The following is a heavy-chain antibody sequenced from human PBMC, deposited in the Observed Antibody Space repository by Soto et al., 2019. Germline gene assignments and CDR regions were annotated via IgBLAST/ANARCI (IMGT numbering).Heavy chain of an antibody. CDR3: AAHCSSTSCYAGDLDY. Sequence: SVKVSCKASGGTFSSYTISWVRQAPGQGLEWMGRIIPILGIANYAQKFQGRVTITADKSTSTAYMELSSLRSEDTAVYYCAAHCSSTSCYAGDLDYWGQGTLVTVSS. J-gene: IGHJ4*02. CDR2: IIPILGIA. D-gene: IGHD2-2*01. CDR1: GGTFSSYT. V-gene: IGHV1-69*02.